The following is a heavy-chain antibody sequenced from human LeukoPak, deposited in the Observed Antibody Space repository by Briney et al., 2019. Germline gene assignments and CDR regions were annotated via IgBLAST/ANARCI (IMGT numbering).Heavy chain of an antibody. CDR3: ARLWIVATWFDA. D-gene: IGHD2-2*03. J-gene: IGHJ5*02. CDR1: NGSMTSDSYY. CDR2: IFYSGKT. V-gene: IGHV4-39*02. Sequence: PSETLSLTCTVSNGSMTSDSYYWAWVRQPPGKGLEWIGTIFYSGKTYYPASLKSRVTVSLDTSKKNFSLRLSSVTAADTAVYYCARLWIVATWFDAWGQGALVTFSS.